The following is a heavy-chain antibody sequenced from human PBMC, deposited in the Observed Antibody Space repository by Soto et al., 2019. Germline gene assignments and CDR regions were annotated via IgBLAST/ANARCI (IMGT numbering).Heavy chain of an antibody. CDR2: IYYSGST. CDR1: GGYFSIYY. CDR3: ARHSYYGDYVGASGY. D-gene: IGHD4-17*01. V-gene: IGHV4-39*01. J-gene: IGHJ4*02. Sequence: SETLSLTCGAYGGYFSIYYWSWIRQSPGKGLEWIGSIYYSGSTYYNPSLKSRVTISVDTSKNQFSLKLSSVTAADTAVYYCARHSYYGDYVGASGYWGQGTLVTVSS.